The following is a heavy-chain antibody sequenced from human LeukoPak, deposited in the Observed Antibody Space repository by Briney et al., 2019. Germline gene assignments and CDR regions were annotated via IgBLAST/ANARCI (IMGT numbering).Heavy chain of an antibody. V-gene: IGHV3-33*01. CDR3: ARELWCAAGTTYYLDY. CDR2: IWYDGSNK. Sequence: GRSLRLSCAASGFTFSSYGMHWVRQVPGQGLEWVAVIWYDGSNKYYADSVKGRFTISRDNSKNTLYLQMSSLRAGDTAVYYCARELWCAAGTTYYLDYWGQGTLGTVSS. J-gene: IGHJ4*02. D-gene: IGHD6-13*01. CDR1: GFTFSSYG.